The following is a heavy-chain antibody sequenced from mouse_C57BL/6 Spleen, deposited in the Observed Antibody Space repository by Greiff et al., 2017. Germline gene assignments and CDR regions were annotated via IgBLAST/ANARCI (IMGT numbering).Heavy chain of an antibody. V-gene: IGHV5-16*01. CDR3: ARVDYGFDY. J-gene: IGHJ2*01. CDR2: INYDGSST. D-gene: IGHD1-1*01. CDR1: GFTFSDYY. Sequence: DVKLVESEGGLVQPGSSMKLSCTASGFTFSDYYMAWVRQVPEKGLEWVANINYDGSSTYYLDSLKSRFIISRDNAKNILYLQMSSLKSEDTATYYCARVDYGFDYWGQGTTLTVSS.